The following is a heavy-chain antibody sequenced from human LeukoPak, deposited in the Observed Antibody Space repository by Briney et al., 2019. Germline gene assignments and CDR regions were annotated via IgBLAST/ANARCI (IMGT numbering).Heavy chain of an antibody. J-gene: IGHJ4*01. CDR2: LSGTGEST. D-gene: IGHD2-21*01. CDR3: AKDSHVVVVSPAYFDY. V-gene: IGHV3-23*01. CDR1: GLNFDTYA. Sequence: PGGSLRLSCAASGLNFDTYAMTWVRQAPGRGLEWVSSLSGTGESTSYADSVKGRFIISRDNSRNTLYLQMNSLRVEDTAVYFRAKDSHVVVVSPAYFDYWGHGTLVTVSS.